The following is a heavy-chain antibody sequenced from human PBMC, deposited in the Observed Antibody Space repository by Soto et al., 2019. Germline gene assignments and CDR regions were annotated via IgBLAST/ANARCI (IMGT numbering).Heavy chain of an antibody. V-gene: IGHV1-69*08. J-gene: IGHJ3*02. CDR3: ARERCGGGSCYARVIVAFDI. Sequence: QVQLVQSGAEVKKPGSSVKVSCKASGGTFSSYTISWVRQAPGQGLEWMGRIIAILGIANYAQKFQGRVTITADKSTSTAYMELSSLRSEDTAVYYCARERCGGGSCYARVIVAFDIWGQGTMVTVSS. D-gene: IGHD2-15*01. CDR2: IIAILGIA. CDR1: GGTFSSYT.